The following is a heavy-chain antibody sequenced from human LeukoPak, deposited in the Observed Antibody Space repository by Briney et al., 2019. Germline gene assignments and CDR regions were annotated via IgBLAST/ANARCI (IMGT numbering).Heavy chain of an antibody. Sequence: ASVKVSCKASGYTFTGYDIHWVRQAPGQGLQWMGWINPNTGATNYAQEFQGRVTMTRDTSIGTAHMELSRLRPDDTAVYYCARDYYGSGSYSSDYWGQGTLVTVSS. CDR1: GYTFTGYD. CDR2: INPNTGAT. D-gene: IGHD3-10*01. V-gene: IGHV1-2*02. CDR3: ARDYYGSGSYSSDY. J-gene: IGHJ4*02.